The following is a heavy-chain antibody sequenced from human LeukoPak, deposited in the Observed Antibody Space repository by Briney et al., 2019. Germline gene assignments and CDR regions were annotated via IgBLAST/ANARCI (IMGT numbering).Heavy chain of an antibody. CDR2: ISSSGSTI. CDR3: ARGQYYDIMTF. J-gene: IGHJ4*02. V-gene: IGHV3-11*01. D-gene: IGHD3-22*01. CDR1: GFTFSDYY. Sequence: GGSLRLSCAASGFTFSDYYMSWIRQAPGKGLEWVSYISSSGSTIYYADSVKGRFTISRDNAKTSVFLQMNSLRAEDTAVYYCARGQYYDIMTFGGQGTLVTVSS.